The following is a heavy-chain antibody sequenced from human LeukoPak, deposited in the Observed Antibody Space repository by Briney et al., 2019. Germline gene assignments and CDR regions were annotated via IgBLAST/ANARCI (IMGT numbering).Heavy chain of an antibody. Sequence: SETLSLTCTVSGGSISSSSYYWGWIRQPPGKGLEWIGSIYYSGSTYYNPSLKSRVTISVDTSKNQFSLKLSSVTAAGTAVYYCARAEGLLAAGYPFDYWGQGTLVTVSS. CDR1: GGSISSSSYY. CDR2: IYYSGST. V-gene: IGHV4-39*07. CDR3: ARAEGLLAAGYPFDY. J-gene: IGHJ4*02. D-gene: IGHD3-3*01.